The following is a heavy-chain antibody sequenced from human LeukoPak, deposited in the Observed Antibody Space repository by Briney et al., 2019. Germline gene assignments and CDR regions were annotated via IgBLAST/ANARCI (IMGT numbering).Heavy chain of an antibody. CDR2: IYYSGST. J-gene: IGHJ4*02. V-gene: IGHV4-39*01. CDR1: GGSISSSSYY. CDR3: AGVGATTWVY. Sequence: SETLSLTCTVSGGSISSSSYYWGWIRQPPGKGLEWIGSIYYSGSTYYNPSLKSRVTISADTSKNQFSLKLSSVTAADTAVYYCAGVGATTWVYWGQGTLVTVSS. D-gene: IGHD1-26*01.